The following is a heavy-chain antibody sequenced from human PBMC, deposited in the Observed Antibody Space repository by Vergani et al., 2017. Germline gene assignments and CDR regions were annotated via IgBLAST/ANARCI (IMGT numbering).Heavy chain of an antibody. J-gene: IGHJ3*02. D-gene: IGHD2-2*02. V-gene: IGHV3-23*01. CDR1: GFSFSSYA. CDR2: ISGSGDST. CDR3: AKDRYCSTTSCYTGTPHDAFDI. Sequence: EVQLLESGGGLVQPGGSLRLSCAASGFSFSSYAMTWVRQAPGKGLEGVSAISGSGDSTYYADSVKGRFAISRDNSKNTLYLQMNSLRAEDTALYYCAKDRYCSTTSCYTGTPHDAFDIWGQGTMVTVSS.